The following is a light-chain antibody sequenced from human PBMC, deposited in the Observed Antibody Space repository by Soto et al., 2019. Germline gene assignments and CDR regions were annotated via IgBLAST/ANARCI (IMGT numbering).Light chain of an antibody. Sequence: IQMTQSPSTLSASVGDRVTITCRASQTISSWLAWYQQKPGKAPKLLIYKASTLKSGVPSRFSGSGSATEFTLTISSLQPDDFATYYCQQYNNYWTFGQGTKVDIK. CDR1: QTISSW. V-gene: IGKV1-5*03. CDR2: KAS. CDR3: QQYNNYWT. J-gene: IGKJ1*01.